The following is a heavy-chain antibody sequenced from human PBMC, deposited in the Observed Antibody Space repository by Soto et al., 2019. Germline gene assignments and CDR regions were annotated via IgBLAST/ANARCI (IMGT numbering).Heavy chain of an antibody. CDR3: ASRDYDILTGYDPFDY. CDR1: GGSISSSSYY. V-gene: IGHV4-39*01. Sequence: SDTLSLTCTVSGGSISSSSYYWGWIRQPPGKGLEWIGSIYYSGSTYYNPSLKSRVTISVDTSKNQFSLKLSSVTAADTAVYYCASRDYDILTGYDPFDYWGQGTLVTVSS. CDR2: IYYSGST. D-gene: IGHD3-9*01. J-gene: IGHJ4*02.